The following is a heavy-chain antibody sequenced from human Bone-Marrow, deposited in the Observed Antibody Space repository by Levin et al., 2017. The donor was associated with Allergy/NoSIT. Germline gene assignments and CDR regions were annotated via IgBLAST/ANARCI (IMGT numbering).Heavy chain of an antibody. CDR1: GFTVGNNQ. CDR2: IYGGGSR. CDR3: ARKTDTFMSPGDF. J-gene: IGHJ4*02. D-gene: IGHD5-18*01. V-gene: IGHV3-66*01. Sequence: GGSLRLSCVVSGFTVGNNQMTWVRQAPGKGPEWVSIIYGGGSRHYADSAKGRFTVSRDSSKNTLYLQMNSLRVEDTAVYYCARKTDTFMSPGDFWGQGTLVTVSS.